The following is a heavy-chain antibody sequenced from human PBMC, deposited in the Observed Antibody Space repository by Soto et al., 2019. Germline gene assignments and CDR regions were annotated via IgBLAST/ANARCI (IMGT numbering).Heavy chain of an antibody. CDR1: GGSISSSSYY. CDR3: ARRRIAARPGGSGDNWLDP. D-gene: IGHD6-6*01. V-gene: IGHV4-39*01. CDR2: IYYSGST. Sequence: SETLSLTCTVSGGSISSSSYYWGWIRQPPGKGLEWIGSIYYSGSTYYNPSLKSRVTISVDTSKNQFSLKLSSVTAADTAVYYCARRRIAARPGGSGDNWLDPWGQGTLVTVSS. J-gene: IGHJ5*02.